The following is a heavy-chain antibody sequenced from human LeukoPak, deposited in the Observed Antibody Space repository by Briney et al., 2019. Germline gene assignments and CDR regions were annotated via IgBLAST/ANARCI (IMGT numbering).Heavy chain of an antibody. CDR1: GFTFSSYA. D-gene: IGHD4-17*01. V-gene: IGHV3-23*01. CDR3: AKVTTVTSYYYYYGMDV. Sequence: PGGSLRLSCAASGFTFSSYAMSWVRQAPGKGLEWVSAISGSGGSTYYADSVKGRFTISRDNSKNTLYLQMNSLRAEDTAVYYCAKVTTVTSYYYYYGMDVWGQGTTVTASS. CDR2: ISGSGGST. J-gene: IGHJ6*02.